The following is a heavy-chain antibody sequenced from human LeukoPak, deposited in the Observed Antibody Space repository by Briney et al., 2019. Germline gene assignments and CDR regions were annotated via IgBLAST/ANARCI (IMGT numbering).Heavy chain of an antibody. D-gene: IGHD7-27*01. CDR3: ARDVSWGPSYYCGMDV. CDR2: ISSSSSYI. V-gene: IGHV3-21*01. J-gene: IGHJ6*02. Sequence: PGGSLRLSCAASGFTFSSYSMNWVRQAPGKGLEWVSSISSSSSYIYYADSVKGRFTISRDNAKNSLYLQMNSLRAEETAVYYCARDVSWGPSYYCGMDVWGQGTTVTVSS. CDR1: GFTFSSYS.